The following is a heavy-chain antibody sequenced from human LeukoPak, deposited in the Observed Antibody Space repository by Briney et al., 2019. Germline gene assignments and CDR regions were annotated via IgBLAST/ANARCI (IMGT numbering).Heavy chain of an antibody. J-gene: IGHJ4*02. CDR3: ARGSRDGYKAGPFDY. V-gene: IGHV1-69*05. CDR1: GGTFSSYA. CDR2: IIPIFGTA. Sequence: SVKVSCKASGGTFSSYAISWVRQAPGQGLGWMGGIIPIFGTANYAQKLQGRVTITTDESTSTAYMELSSLRSEDTAVYYCARGSRDGYKAGPFDYWGQGTLVTVSS. D-gene: IGHD5-24*01.